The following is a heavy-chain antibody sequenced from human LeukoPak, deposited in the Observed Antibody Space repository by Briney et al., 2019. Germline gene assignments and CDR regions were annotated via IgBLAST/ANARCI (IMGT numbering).Heavy chain of an antibody. D-gene: IGHD3-10*01. CDR3: ARGPNGSGSYYADYRRYFQY. V-gene: IGHV4-34*01. J-gene: IGHJ1*01. CDR1: GGSFSGYY. Sequence: SETLSLTCAVYGGSFSGYYWSWIRQPPGKGLEWIGEINHSGSTNYNPSLKSRVTISVDTSKNQFSLKLSSVTAADTAVYYCARGPNGSGSYYADYRRYFQYWGQGTLVTVSS. CDR2: INHSGST.